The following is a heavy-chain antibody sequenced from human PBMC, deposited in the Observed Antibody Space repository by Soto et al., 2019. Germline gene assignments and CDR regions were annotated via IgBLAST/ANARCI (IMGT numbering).Heavy chain of an antibody. CDR3: ARAGRGYSGYDYVWWFDP. V-gene: IGHV1-69*13. Sequence: SVKVSCKASGGTSSSYAISWVRQAPGQGLEWMGGIIPIFGTANYAQKFQGRVTITADESTSTAYMELSSLRSEDTAVYYCARAGRGYSGYDYVWWFDPWGQGTLVTVSS. CDR1: GGTSSSYA. J-gene: IGHJ5*02. CDR2: IIPIFGTA. D-gene: IGHD5-12*01.